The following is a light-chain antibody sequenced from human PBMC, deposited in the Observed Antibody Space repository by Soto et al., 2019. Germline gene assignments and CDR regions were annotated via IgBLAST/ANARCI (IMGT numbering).Light chain of an antibody. J-gene: IGKJ2*01. CDR1: QSISSY. CDR3: QQSFSNVLYT. V-gene: IGKV1-39*01. Sequence: DIQMTQSPSSLSASVGDRVTITCRASQSISSYLNWYQQKPGKAPKLLIYAASSLQSGVPSRFSGSGSGTDFTLTISSLQPEDFATYYCQQSFSNVLYTFGQGTKLEIK. CDR2: AAS.